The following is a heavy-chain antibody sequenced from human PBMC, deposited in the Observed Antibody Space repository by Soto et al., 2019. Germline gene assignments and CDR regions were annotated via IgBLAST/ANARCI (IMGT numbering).Heavy chain of an antibody. CDR1: GFTVNDNY. CDR3: ARSVVRGGIFDH. CDR2: VYSGGST. D-gene: IGHD3-10*01. Sequence: EVQLVESGGGLVQPGGSLRLSCAASGFTVNDNYMSWVRQAPGKGLDWVSAVYSGGSTFYADSVRGRFTISRDISKNTVYLQMSTLRAEDTAVYFCARSVVRGGIFDHWGRGIHVTVSS. J-gene: IGHJ4*02. V-gene: IGHV3-66*01.